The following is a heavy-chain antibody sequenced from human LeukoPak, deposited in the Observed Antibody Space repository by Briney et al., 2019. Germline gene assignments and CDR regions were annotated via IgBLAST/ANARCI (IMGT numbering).Heavy chain of an antibody. V-gene: IGHV4-39*01. Sequence: SETLSLTCTVSGGSISSSSYYWGWIRQPPGKGLEWIGSIYYSGSTYYNPSLKSRVTISVDTSKNQFSLKLSSVTAADTAVYYCARAACSGGSCRNWFDPWGQGTLVTVSS. CDR2: IYYSGST. J-gene: IGHJ5*02. CDR3: ARAACSGGSCRNWFDP. CDR1: GGSISSSSYY. D-gene: IGHD2-15*01.